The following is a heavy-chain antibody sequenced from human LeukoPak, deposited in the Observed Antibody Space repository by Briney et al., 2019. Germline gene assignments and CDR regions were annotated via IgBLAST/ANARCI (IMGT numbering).Heavy chain of an antibody. V-gene: IGHV3-23*01. Sequence: GGSLRLSCAASGFTFSSYVMGWVRQAPGKGLEWVSSISGNGGSTNYADSVKGRFTISRDTSKNTLYLQMNSLRAEDTAVYYCASGAYYHDYWGQGTLVTVSS. CDR3: ASGAYYHDY. CDR1: GFTFSSYV. CDR2: ISGNGGST. D-gene: IGHD3-22*01. J-gene: IGHJ4*02.